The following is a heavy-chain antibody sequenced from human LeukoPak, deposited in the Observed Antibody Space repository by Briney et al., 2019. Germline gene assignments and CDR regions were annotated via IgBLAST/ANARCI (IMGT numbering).Heavy chain of an antibody. V-gene: IGHV4-59*12. Sequence: SETLSLTCTVSGGSISSYYWSWIRQPPGKGLEWIGYIYYSGSTNYNPSLKSRVTISVDTSKNQFSLKLSSVTAADTAVYYCARGHYDSSGEYSWGQGTLGTVSS. CDR3: ARGHYDSSGEYS. CDR1: GGSISSYY. J-gene: IGHJ4*02. D-gene: IGHD3-22*01. CDR2: IYYSGST.